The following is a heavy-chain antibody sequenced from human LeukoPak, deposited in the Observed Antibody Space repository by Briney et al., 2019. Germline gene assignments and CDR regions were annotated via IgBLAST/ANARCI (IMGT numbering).Heavy chain of an antibody. Sequence: GGSLRLSCAASGFTFSDYYMSWIRQAPGKGLEWVSYISSSGRTIYYADSVRGRFTISRDNAKNSLYLQMNSLRAEDTAVYYCARDLYGDYVVDYWGQGTLVTVSS. CDR1: GFTFSDYY. J-gene: IGHJ4*02. CDR3: ARDLYGDYVVDY. V-gene: IGHV3-11*04. CDR2: ISSSGRTI. D-gene: IGHD4-17*01.